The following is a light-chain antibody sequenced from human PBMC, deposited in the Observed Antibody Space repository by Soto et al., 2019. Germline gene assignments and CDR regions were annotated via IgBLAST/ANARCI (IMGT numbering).Light chain of an antibody. Sequence: QSALTQPRSVSGSPGQSVTIACTGTSSDVGRYDYVSWYQQHPGEAPKLVVYDVTKRPSGVPDRFSGSKSGNTASLTISGHQAEDEADYYCCSYAGIYSYVFGTGTKVTVL. J-gene: IGLJ1*01. CDR1: SSDVGRYDY. CDR3: CSYAGIYSYV. V-gene: IGLV2-11*01. CDR2: DVT.